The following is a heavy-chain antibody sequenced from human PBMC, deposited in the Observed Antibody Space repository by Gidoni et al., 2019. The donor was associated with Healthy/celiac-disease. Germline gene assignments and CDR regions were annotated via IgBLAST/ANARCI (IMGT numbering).Heavy chain of an antibody. CDR3: ASSTIFGVGRYGMDV. Sequence: QVQLQESGPGLVKPSQTLSLTCTVSGGSICSGNYYWSLIRQPPGKGLEWIGYIYYSGTTYYNPSLKSRVTISVDTSKNQFALKLSSVTAADTAVYYCASSTIFGVGRYGMDVWGQGTTVTVSS. J-gene: IGHJ6*02. CDR2: IYYSGTT. D-gene: IGHD3-3*01. V-gene: IGHV4-30-4*01. CDR1: GGSICSGNYY.